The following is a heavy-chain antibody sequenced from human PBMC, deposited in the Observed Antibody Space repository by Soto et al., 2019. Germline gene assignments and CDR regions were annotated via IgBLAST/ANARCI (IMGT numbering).Heavy chain of an antibody. CDR1: GDSVSKNSAT. D-gene: IGHD3-16*01. V-gene: IGHV6-1*01. J-gene: IGHJ2*01. CDR2: TYYRSKWYN. CDR3: ERGSLRGGNWYFVL. Sequence: PSQTLSLTCVISGDSVSKNSATWNWIRQSPARGLEWLGRTYYRSKWYNDYAVSVKSRITINPDTSKNQFSLQLNSVTPEDTAVFYGERGSLRGGNWYFVLGGRGTRVTVPS.